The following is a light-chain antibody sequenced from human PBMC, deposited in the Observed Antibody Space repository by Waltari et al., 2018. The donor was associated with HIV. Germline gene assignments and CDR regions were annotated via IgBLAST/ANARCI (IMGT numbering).Light chain of an antibody. V-gene: IGLV1-47*01. CDR1: SSTIGSHY. CDR2: RSN. CDR3: ATWDDSLSGPV. J-gene: IGLJ3*02. Sequence: QSVLTQPPSASGTPGQRVAISCSGSSSTIGSHYVYWYQQLPGTAPKVLIYRSNQRPSGVPDRFSGSKSGTSASLAISALRSEDEADYYCATWDDSLSGPVFGGGTKLTVL.